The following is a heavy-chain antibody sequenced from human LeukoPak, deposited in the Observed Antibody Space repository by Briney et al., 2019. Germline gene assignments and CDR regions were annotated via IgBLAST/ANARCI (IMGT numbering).Heavy chain of an antibody. CDR2: INPNSGGT. D-gene: IGHD3-22*01. CDR3: ARAYYYDGSGYWLDDAFDI. Sequence: ASVRVSCKASGYTFTGYYMHWVRQAPGQGLEWMGWINPNSGGTNYAQKFQGRVTMTRDTSISTAYMELSRLRSDDTAVYYCARAYYYDGSGYWLDDAFDIWGQGTMVTVSS. CDR1: GYTFTGYY. V-gene: IGHV1-2*02. J-gene: IGHJ3*02.